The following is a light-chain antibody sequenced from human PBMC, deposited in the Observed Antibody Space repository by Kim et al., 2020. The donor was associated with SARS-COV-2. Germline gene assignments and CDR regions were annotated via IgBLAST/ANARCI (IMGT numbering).Light chain of an antibody. CDR2: ANN. J-gene: IGLJ3*02. V-gene: IGLV1-40*01. CDR1: SSNIGAGFD. CDR3: QSYNSSRGSHV. Sequence: QSVLTQPPSASVAPGERVTIFCTGSSSNIGAGFDVHWYQQHPGTAPKLLIYANNNRPSGVPDRFSGSKSGTSASLTITGLQAEDEADYYCQSYNSSRGSHVFGGGTQLTVL.